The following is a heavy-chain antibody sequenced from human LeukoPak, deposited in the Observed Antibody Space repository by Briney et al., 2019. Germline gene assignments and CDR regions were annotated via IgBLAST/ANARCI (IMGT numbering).Heavy chain of an antibody. J-gene: IGHJ6*03. D-gene: IGHD5-12*01. CDR1: GYTFTGYY. CDR2: INPNSGGT. V-gene: IGHV1-2*02. Sequence: HWASVKVSCKASGYTFTGYYMHWVRQAPGQGLEWMRWINPNSGGTNYAQKLQGRVTMTRDTSISTAYMELSRLRSDDTAVYYCARGEVDIVATAYGTYYYYYYMDVWGKGTTVTVSS. CDR3: ARGEVDIVATAYGTYYYYYYMDV.